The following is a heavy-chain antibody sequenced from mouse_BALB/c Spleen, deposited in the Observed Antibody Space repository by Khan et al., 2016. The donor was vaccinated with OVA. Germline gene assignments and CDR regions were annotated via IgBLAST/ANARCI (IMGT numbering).Heavy chain of an antibody. D-gene: IGHD1-1*01. V-gene: IGHV2-4-1*01. CDR2: IWSGGIT. J-gene: IGHJ3*01. Sequence: QVQLKESGPGLVQPSQSLSITCTVSGFSLTSYGVHWVRQSPGKGLEWLGVIWSGGITDYNAAFISRLSISKDNSKSQVFFKMNSLQPDDTAIYYCARNQGGYYGSSAGFAYWGQGTLVTVSA. CDR1: GFSLTSYG. CDR3: ARNQGGYYGSSAGFAY.